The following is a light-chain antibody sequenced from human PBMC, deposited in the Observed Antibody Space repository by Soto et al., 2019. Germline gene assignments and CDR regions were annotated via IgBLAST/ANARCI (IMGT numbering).Light chain of an antibody. CDR3: QSYDASTVV. CDR2: KND. CDR1: SGSIASNH. V-gene: IGLV6-57*04. Sequence: NFMLTQPPSVSGSPGTTVTISCTRSSGSIASNHVQWYQQRPGSAPTTVINKNDQRPSGVPDRFSGSIDSSSNSASLTISGPKTDDESDFYCQSYDASTVVFGGGTKLTVL. J-gene: IGLJ2*01.